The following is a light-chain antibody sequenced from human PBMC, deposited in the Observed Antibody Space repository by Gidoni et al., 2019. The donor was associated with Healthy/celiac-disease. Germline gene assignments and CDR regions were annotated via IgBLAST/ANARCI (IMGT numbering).Light chain of an antibody. CDR3: SSYTSSSTL. V-gene: IGLV2-14*01. J-gene: IGLJ2*01. Sequence: QSALTPPASVSGSPGQSITISCTGTSSDVGGYNSVSWYQQHTGKAPKIMIYEVSNRPSGVSNRFSGSKSGNTASLTISGLQAEDEADYYCSSYTSSSTLFGGGTKLTVL. CDR2: EVS. CDR1: SSDVGGYNS.